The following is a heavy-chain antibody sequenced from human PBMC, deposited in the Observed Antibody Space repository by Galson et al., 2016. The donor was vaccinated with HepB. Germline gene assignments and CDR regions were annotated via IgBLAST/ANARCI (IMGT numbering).Heavy chain of an antibody. CDR2: ISYDGNNK. Sequence: SLRLSCAASGFTFSRHAIHWVRQAPGNRLEWVALISYDGNNKHYADSVKGRFTISRDNSKNKFFLQMNSLRVEDTAMYYCAKCTGLSGSYTPLDNWGQGTLVTVSS. D-gene: IGHD1-26*01. V-gene: IGHV3-30-3*02. CDR1: GFTFSRHA. CDR3: AKCTGLSGSYTPLDN. J-gene: IGHJ4*02.